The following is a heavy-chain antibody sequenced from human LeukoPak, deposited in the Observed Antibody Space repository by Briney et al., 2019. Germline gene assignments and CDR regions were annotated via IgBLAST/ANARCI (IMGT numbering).Heavy chain of an antibody. J-gene: IGHJ4*02. D-gene: IGHD4/OR15-4a*01. Sequence: GASVKVSCKASGYTFTSYYMHWVRQAPGQGLEWMGIINPSGGSTSYARKFQGRVTMTRDTSTSTVYMELSSLRSEDTAVYYCAREVYGGPVDYWGQGTLVTVSS. CDR2: INPSGGST. V-gene: IGHV1-46*01. CDR1: GYTFTSYY. CDR3: AREVYGGPVDY.